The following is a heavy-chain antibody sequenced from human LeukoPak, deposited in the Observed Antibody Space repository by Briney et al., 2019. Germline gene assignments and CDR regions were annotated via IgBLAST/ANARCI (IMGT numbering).Heavy chain of an antibody. CDR1: GFTFSSYG. Sequence: GGSLRLSCAASGFTFSSYGMHWVRQAPGKGLEWVAVIWYDGSNKYYADSVKGRFTISRDNSKDTLCLQMNSLRAEDTAVYYCARDFRGAFDIWGQGTMVTVSS. CDR2: IWYDGSNK. V-gene: IGHV3-33*01. CDR3: ARDFRGAFDI. J-gene: IGHJ3*02.